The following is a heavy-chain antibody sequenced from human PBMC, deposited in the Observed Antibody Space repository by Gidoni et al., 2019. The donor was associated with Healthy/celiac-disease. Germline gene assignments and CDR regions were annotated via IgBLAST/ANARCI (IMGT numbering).Heavy chain of an antibody. V-gene: IGHV3-23*01. Sequence: EFQLFASGVGFVQPVGSLRLSCSAYAFTFSSYAMHWVRQAPGKGLEWVSAISGSGGSTYYADSVKGRFTISRDNSKNTLYLQMNSLRAEDTAVYYCAKDRLGYCSSTSCPPNGMDVWGQGTTVTVSS. CDR3: AKDRLGYCSSTSCPPNGMDV. CDR2: ISGSGGST. J-gene: IGHJ6*02. CDR1: AFTFSSYA. D-gene: IGHD2-2*01.